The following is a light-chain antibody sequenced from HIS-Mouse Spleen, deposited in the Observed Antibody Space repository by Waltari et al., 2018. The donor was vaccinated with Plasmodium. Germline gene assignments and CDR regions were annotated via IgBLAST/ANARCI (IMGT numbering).Light chain of an antibody. Sequence: SYELTQPPSVSVSPGQTASITCPGDKLGDNYACWYQQKPGQSPGLVIYQDSKRPSGIPERFSGSNSGNTATLTISGTQAMDEADYYCQAWDSSTVVFGGGTKLTVL. CDR3: QAWDSSTVV. V-gene: IGLV3-1*01. CDR2: QDS. CDR1: KLGDNY. J-gene: IGLJ2*01.